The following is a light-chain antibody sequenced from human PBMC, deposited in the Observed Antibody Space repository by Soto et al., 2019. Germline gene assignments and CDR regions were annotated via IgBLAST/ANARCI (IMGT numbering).Light chain of an antibody. J-gene: IGKJ1*01. V-gene: IGKV1-39*01. CDR3: QQSYITPPS. Sequence: DTQMTQAPASLSASVGDRVTVTCRASQSIGSYLTWYQQQPRKAPKLLIYAASYLKSGVPSRFSGSGSGTDFTLNISSLQAEDFDICYCQQSYITPPSFGYGTKVDSK. CDR1: QSIGSY. CDR2: AAS.